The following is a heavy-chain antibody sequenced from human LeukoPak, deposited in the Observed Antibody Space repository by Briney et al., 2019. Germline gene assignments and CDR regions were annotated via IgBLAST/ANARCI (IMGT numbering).Heavy chain of an antibody. J-gene: IGHJ4*02. CDR2: IYHSGST. CDR3: ARLLREWLNFDY. Sequence: SETLSLTCAVSGYSISSGYYWGWIRQPPGKGLEWIGSIYHSGSTYYNPSLKSRVTISVDTSKNQFSLKLSSVTAADTAVYYCARLLREWLNFDYWGQGTLDTVSS. D-gene: IGHD3-3*01. V-gene: IGHV4-38-2*01. CDR1: GYSISSGYY.